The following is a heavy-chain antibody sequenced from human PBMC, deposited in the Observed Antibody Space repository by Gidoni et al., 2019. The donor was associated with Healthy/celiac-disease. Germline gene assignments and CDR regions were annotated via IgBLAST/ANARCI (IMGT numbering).Heavy chain of an antibody. CDR3: ARTSGSFSNDAFDI. CDR2: IYWDDDK. J-gene: IGHJ3*02. D-gene: IGHD1-26*01. Sequence: QITLKESGPTLVKPTQTLTLTCTFSGFSLSTSGVGVGWIRQPPGKALEWLALIYWDDDKRYSPSLKSRLTITKDTSKNQVVLTMTNMDPVETATYYCARTSGSFSNDAFDIWGQGTMVTVSS. CDR1: GFSLSTSGVG. V-gene: IGHV2-5*02.